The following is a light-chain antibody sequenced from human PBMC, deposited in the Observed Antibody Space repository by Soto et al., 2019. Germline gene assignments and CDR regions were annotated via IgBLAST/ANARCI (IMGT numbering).Light chain of an antibody. V-gene: IGKV1-33*01. CDR1: QDIRNY. Sequence: DIQMTQSPSSLSASVGDRVTVTCQASQDIRNYLNWYQQTPGKAPKLLIFDTSNLETGVPSRYSGGGSGTDFTFTISSLQPEDIATYYCQQFANLPYTFGQGTQLEIK. CDR3: QQFANLPYT. CDR2: DTS. J-gene: IGKJ2*01.